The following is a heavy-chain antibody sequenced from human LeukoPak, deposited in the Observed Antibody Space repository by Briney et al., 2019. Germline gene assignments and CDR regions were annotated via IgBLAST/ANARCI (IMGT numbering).Heavy chain of an antibody. V-gene: IGHV3-30*18. D-gene: IGHD3-22*01. CDR1: GFAFSSYG. CDR2: ISYDGSNK. Sequence: QPGRSLRLSCAASGFAFSSYGMHWVRQAPGKGLEWVAVISYDGSNKYYADSVKGRFTISRDNSKNTLYLQMNSLRAEDTAVYYCAKASVGGWLLQASFDYWGQGTLVTVSS. CDR3: AKASVGGWLLQASFDY. J-gene: IGHJ4*02.